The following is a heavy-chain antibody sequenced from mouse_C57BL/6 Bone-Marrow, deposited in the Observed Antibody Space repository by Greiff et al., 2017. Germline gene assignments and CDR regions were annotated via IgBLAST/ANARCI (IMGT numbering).Heavy chain of an antibody. D-gene: IGHD1-1*01. J-gene: IGHJ3*01. CDR3: ASHYYGTFAY. CDR1: GYTFTSYW. Sequence: QVQLQQPGAELVRPGTSVKLSCKASGYTFTSYWMHWVKQRPGQGLEWIGVIDPSDSYTNYNQKFKGKATLTVDTSSSTANMQLSRLTSEDSAVYYCASHYYGTFAYWGQGTLVTVSA. V-gene: IGHV1-59*01. CDR2: IDPSDSYT.